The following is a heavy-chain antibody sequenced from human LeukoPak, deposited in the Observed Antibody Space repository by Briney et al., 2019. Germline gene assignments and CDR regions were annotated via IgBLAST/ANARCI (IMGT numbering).Heavy chain of an antibody. V-gene: IGHV3-11*01. D-gene: IGHD5-18*01. J-gene: IGHJ4*02. CDR3: AKDLTDTAMVEGFDY. CDR2: ISSSGSTI. Sequence: GGSLRLSCAASGFTFSDYYMSWIRQAPGKGLEWVSYISSSGSTIYYADSVKGRFTISRDNAKNSLYLQMNSLRAEDTAVYYCAKDLTDTAMVEGFDYWGQGTLVTVSS. CDR1: GFTFSDYY.